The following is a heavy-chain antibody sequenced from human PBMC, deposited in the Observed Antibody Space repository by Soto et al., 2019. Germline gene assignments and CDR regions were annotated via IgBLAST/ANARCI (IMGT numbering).Heavy chain of an antibody. CDR2: IYYSGST. V-gene: IGHV4-31*03. D-gene: IGHD2-2*01. CDR3: ARGESIVVVPAAVRDWGVDAFDI. Sequence: PSETLSLTCTVSGGSISSGGYYWSWIRQHPGKGLEWIGYIYYSGSTYYNPSLKSRVTISVDTSKNQFSLKLSSVTAADTAVYYCARGESIVVVPAAVRDWGVDAFDIWGQGTMVTVSS. CDR1: GGSISSGGYY. J-gene: IGHJ3*02.